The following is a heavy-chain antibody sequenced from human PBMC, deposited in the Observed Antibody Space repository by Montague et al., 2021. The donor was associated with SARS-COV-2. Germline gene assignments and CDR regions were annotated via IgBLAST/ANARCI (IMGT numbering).Heavy chain of an antibody. CDR1: GGSISRYS. J-gene: IGHJ3*02. V-gene: IGHV4-59*01. CDR2: IYNSGST. CDR3: ARVGRGSSWYEVAFDI. D-gene: IGHD6-13*01. Sequence: ETLSLTCTVSGGSISRYSWTWIRQPPGKGLEWIGYIYNSGSTNYNPSLMSRVTISVDTSKNQFSLKLSSVAAADTAVYYCARVGRGSSWYEVAFDIWGQGTMATVSS.